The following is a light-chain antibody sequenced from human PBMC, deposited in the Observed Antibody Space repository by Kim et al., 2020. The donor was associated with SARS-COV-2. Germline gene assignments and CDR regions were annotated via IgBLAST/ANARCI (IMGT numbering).Light chain of an antibody. CDR1: QNIDTY. J-gene: IGKJ4*01. CDR2: DAS. V-gene: IGKV3-11*01. CDR3: QQRNSWPPAVT. Sequence: PGESASLSCRARQNIDTYLAWYLQRPGQAPRLLVYDASNRATGVPDRFSGSGSGTDFTLTISSLEPEDFSIYYCQQRNSWPPAVTFGGGTKVDIK.